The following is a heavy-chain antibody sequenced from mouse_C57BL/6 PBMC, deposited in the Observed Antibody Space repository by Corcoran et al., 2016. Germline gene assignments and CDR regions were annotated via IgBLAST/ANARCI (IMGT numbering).Heavy chain of an antibody. V-gene: IGHV9-3*01. CDR2: INTYSGVP. D-gene: IGHD1-1*02. CDR3: GRRGGKLGGWYFDV. Sequence: QIQLVQSGPELKKPGETVKISCKASGYTFTTYGMSWVKQAPGKGLKWMGWINTYSGVPTYADDFKGRFAFSLETSASTAYLQINNLKNEDTATYFCGRRGGKLGGWYFDVWGTGTTVTVSS. J-gene: IGHJ1*03. CDR1: GYTFTTYG.